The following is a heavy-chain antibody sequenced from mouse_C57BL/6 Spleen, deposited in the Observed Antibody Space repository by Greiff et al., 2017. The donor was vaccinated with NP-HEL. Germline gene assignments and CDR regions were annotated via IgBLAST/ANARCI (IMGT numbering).Heavy chain of an antibody. CDR2: IYPGDGDT. D-gene: IGHD3-2*02. J-gene: IGHJ3*01. CDR3: ATPRQLRLAWFAY. Sequence: VQLQQSGPELVKPGASVKISCKASGYAFSSSWMNWVKQRPGKGLEWIGRIYPGDGDTNYNGKFKGKATLTADKSSSTAYMQLSSLTSEDSAVYFCATPRQLRLAWFAYWGQGTLVTVSA. CDR1: GYAFSSSW. V-gene: IGHV1-82*01.